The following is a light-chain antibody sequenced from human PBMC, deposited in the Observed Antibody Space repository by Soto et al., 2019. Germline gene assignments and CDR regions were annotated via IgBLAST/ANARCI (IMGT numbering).Light chain of an antibody. Sequence: DIQITQSPSTLSASVGDRVTITCRASQSITSWLAWYQQKPEKAPKLLMYDASSLHSGVPSRFSGSGSGTEFTLTISSLQPDDFATFYCQQYNSYPWTFGQGTKVDIK. CDR3: QQYNSYPWT. V-gene: IGKV1-5*01. J-gene: IGKJ1*01. CDR1: QSITSW. CDR2: DAS.